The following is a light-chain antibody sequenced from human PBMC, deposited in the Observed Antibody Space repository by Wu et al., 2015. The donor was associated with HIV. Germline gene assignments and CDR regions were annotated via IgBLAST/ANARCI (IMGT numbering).Light chain of an antibody. V-gene: IGKV3-15*01. CDR2: GAF. CDR3: QHYNELPLT. J-gene: IGKJ4*01. Sequence: EIVMTQSPATLSVSPGERVTLSCRASQSVSSNLAWYQQKPGQAPRLLIYGAFTRATGIPARFSGTGSGTEFTLTIGSLQSEDFAVYYCQHYNELPLTFGGGTKVEIK. CDR1: QSVSSN.